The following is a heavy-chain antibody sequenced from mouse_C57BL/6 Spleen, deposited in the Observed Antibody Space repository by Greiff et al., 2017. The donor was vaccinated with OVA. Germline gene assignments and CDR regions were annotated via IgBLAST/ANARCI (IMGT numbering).Heavy chain of an antibody. V-gene: IGHV3-6*01. Sequence: EVKLQESGPGLVKPSQSLSLTCSVTGYSITSGYYWNWIRQFPGNKLEWMGYISYDGSNNYNPSLKNRISITRDTSKNQFFLKLNSVTTEDTATYYCARGIPRDYFDYWGQGTTLTVSS. J-gene: IGHJ2*01. CDR2: ISYDGSN. CDR3: ARGIPRDYFDY. D-gene: IGHD5-1-1*01. CDR1: GYSITSGYY.